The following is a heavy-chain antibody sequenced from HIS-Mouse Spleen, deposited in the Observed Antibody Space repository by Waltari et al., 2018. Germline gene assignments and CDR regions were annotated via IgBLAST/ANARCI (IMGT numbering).Heavy chain of an antibody. CDR1: GYSISSAYY. Sequence: QVQLQESGPGLVKPSETLSLTCTVSGYSISSAYYWGWLRQPLGKGLEWIGSIYHSGSTYYNPSLKSRVTISVDTSKNQFSLKLSSVTAADTAVYYCARDSWAYAIEYFQHWGQGTLVTVSS. CDR2: IYHSGST. J-gene: IGHJ1*01. D-gene: IGHD2-8*01. V-gene: IGHV4-38-2*02. CDR3: ARDSWAYAIEYFQH.